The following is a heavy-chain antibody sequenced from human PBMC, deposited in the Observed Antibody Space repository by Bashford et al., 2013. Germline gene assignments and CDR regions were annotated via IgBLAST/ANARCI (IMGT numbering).Heavy chain of an antibody. V-gene: IGHV4-39*01. J-gene: IGHJ5*02. Sequence: SETLSLTCTVSGGSISSSSYYWGWIRQPPGKGLEWIGSIYYSGSTYYNPSLKSRVTISVDTSKNQFSLKLSSVTAADTAVYYCARRTSIAAAGTEWFDPWGQGTLVTVSS. CDR3: ARRTSIAAAGTEWFDP. D-gene: IGHD6-13*01. CDR1: GGSISSSSYY. CDR2: IYYSGST.